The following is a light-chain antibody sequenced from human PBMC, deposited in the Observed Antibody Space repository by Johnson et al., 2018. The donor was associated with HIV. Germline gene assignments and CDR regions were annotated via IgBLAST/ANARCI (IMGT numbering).Light chain of an antibody. CDR2: SNN. Sequence: QSVLTQPPSVSAAPGQKVTISCSGSSSDMGNYAVSWYQQLPGTAPKLHIYSNNQRPSGVPDRFSGSKSGTSASLAISGLQSEDEADYYCAAWDDSLNGPLYVFGTGTKVTVL. V-gene: IGLV1-44*01. J-gene: IGLJ1*01. CDR1: SSDMGNYA. CDR3: AAWDDSLNGPLYV.